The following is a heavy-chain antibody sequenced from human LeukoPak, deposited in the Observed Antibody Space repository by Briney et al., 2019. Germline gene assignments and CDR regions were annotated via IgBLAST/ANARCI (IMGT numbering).Heavy chain of an antibody. Sequence: AASVKVSCMASGYTFTGYYMHWVRQAPGQGLEWMGWINPNSGGTNYAQKFQGRVTMTRDTSISTAYMELSRLRSDDTAVYYCARDLGYSYDFGLASDAFDIWGQGTMVTVSS. CDR1: GYTFTGYY. CDR2: INPNSGGT. J-gene: IGHJ3*02. CDR3: ARDLGYSYDFGLASDAFDI. V-gene: IGHV1-2*02. D-gene: IGHD5-18*01.